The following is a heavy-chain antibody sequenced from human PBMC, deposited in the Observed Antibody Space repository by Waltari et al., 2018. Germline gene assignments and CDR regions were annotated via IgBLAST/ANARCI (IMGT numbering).Heavy chain of an antibody. CDR1: GGTFSSYA. CDR3: ARDLRGYCSGGSCYPKYYYYGMDV. Sequence: QVQLVQSGAEVKKPGSSVKVSCKASGGTFSSYAISWVRKAPGQGLEWMGGIIPIFGTANYAQKFQGRVTITTDESTSTAYMELSSLRSEDTAVYYCARDLRGYCSGGSCYPKYYYYGMDVWGQGTTVTVSS. D-gene: IGHD2-15*01. V-gene: IGHV1-69*05. CDR2: IIPIFGTA. J-gene: IGHJ6*02.